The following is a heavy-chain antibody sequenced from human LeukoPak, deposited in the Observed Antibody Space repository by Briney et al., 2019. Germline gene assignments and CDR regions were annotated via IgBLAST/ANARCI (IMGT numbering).Heavy chain of an antibody. CDR1: GYTFTHYY. CDR3: ARAMSGDLFDF. D-gene: IGHD3-10*01. Sequence: ASVKVSCKASGYTFTHYYLHWVRQAPGQGLEWMGWISSDMGTTDYAQKFQGRVTMTRDTSISTVYMELSSLTSDDTAIYYCARAMSGDLFDFWGQGTLVTVSS. CDR2: ISSDMGTT. J-gene: IGHJ4*02. V-gene: IGHV1-2*02.